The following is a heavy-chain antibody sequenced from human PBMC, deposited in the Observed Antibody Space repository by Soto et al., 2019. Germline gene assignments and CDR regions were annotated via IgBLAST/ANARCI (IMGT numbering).Heavy chain of an antibody. Sequence: PSETLSLTCAVSGGSISSNWWSWVRQPPGKGKEWFGEIYHSGSTNYNPSLKSRVTISVDTSKNQFSLKLSSVTAADTAVYYCAGRHCSSTSCLIRDYYYYMDVWGKGTTVTVSS. CDR1: GGSISSNW. V-gene: IGHV4-4*02. J-gene: IGHJ6*03. CDR2: IYHSGST. CDR3: AGRHCSSTSCLIRDYYYYMDV. D-gene: IGHD2-2*01.